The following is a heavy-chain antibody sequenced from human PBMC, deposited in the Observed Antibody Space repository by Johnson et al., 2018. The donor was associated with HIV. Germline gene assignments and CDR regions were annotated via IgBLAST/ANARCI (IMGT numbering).Heavy chain of an antibody. CDR3: ASGVTARAPLLI. Sequence: QVQLVESGGGVVQPGRSLRLSCAASGFTFSSYAMHWVRQAPGKGLEWVAVISYDVTNTYYADSVRGRFTISRDNSRNTVSLQMIILRPKDTAMYYCASGVTARAPLLIWGQGTMVTVSS. D-gene: IGHD6-6*01. CDR1: GFTFSSYA. CDR2: ISYDVTNT. V-gene: IGHV3-30*14. J-gene: IGHJ3*02.